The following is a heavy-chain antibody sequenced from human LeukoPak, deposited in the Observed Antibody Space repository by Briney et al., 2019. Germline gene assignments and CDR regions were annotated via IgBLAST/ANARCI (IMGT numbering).Heavy chain of an antibody. CDR3: ARRDEHYGFDS. Sequence: GESLKISCKGSGYSFTSYWIAWVRQMPGKGLQWMGIIYPDDSDIRYSPSFQGQFTISADKSVNTAYLEWSSLKASDTAMYYCARRDEHYGFDSWGQGTLVTVSS. J-gene: IGHJ4*02. CDR1: GYSFTSYW. D-gene: IGHD4-17*01. V-gene: IGHV5-51*01. CDR2: IYPDDSDI.